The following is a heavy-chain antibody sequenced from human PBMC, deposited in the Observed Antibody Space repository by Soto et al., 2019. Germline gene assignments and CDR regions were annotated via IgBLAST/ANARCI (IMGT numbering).Heavy chain of an antibody. CDR3: AREPADYYFDY. CDR2: IYYSGST. D-gene: IGHD2-2*01. CDR1: GGSISSGDNY. Sequence: SETLSLTWTVYGGSISSGDNYWSWIRQPPGKGLEWIGFIYYSGSTYYNPSLKSRVTISVDTSKNQFSLKVSSVTAADTAVYYCAREPADYYFDYWGQGAPVTVSS. J-gene: IGHJ4*02. V-gene: IGHV4-30-4*01.